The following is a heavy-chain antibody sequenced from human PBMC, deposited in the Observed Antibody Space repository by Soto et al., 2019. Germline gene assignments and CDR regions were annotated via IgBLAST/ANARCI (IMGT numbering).Heavy chain of an antibody. CDR2: ISYDGSNK. D-gene: IGHD3-10*01. CDR3: ANSSGGTERGGFDY. V-gene: IGHV3-30*18. Sequence: QVQLVESGGGVVQPGRSLRLSCAASGFTFSSYGMHWVRQAPGKGLEWVAVISYDGSNKYYADSVKGRFTISRDNSKNTLYLQMNSLRAEDTAVYYCANSSGGTERGGFDYWGQGTLVTVSS. J-gene: IGHJ4*02. CDR1: GFTFSSYG.